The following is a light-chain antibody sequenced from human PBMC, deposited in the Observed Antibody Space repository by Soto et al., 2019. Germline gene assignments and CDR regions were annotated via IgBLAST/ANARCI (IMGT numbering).Light chain of an antibody. CDR3: QQYNNWPWT. J-gene: IGKJ1*01. V-gene: IGKV1-9*01. Sequence: QLTQSPSSLSASVGDRVTITCRASQGISSNLAWYQQKPGRAPKLLIFGASTLQSGVPSRFSGSGSGTDFTLTISSLQSEDFAVYYCQQYNNWPWTFGQGTKVDI. CDR2: GAS. CDR1: QGISSN.